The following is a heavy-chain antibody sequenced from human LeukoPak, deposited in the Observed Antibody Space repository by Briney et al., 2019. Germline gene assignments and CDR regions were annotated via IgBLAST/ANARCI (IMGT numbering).Heavy chain of an antibody. V-gene: IGHV3-66*01. Sequence: GGSLRLSCAASGFTFSSKYMSWVRQAPGKGLEWLSVIYNSGGTYYADSVKGRFTISRDNSKNTLYLQMNSLRVEDTAVYFCARDCSASSSDYYPLGYWGQGTLVTVSS. CDR1: GFTFSSKY. D-gene: IGHD3-22*01. CDR3: ARDCSASSSDYYPLGY. J-gene: IGHJ4*02. CDR2: IYNSGGT.